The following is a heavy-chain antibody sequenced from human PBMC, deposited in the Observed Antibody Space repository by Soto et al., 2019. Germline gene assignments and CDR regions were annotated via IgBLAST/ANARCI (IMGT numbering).Heavy chain of an antibody. CDR1: GFTFSSYA. J-gene: IGHJ6*02. Sequence: VQLLESGGGLVQPGGSLRLSCAASGFTFSSYALGWVRQAPGKGLEWIGEINHSGSTNYNPSLKSRVTISVDTSKNQFSLKLSSVTAADTAVYYCASSRYYYGMDVWGQGTTVTVSS. V-gene: IGHV4-34*08. CDR3: ASSRYYYGMDV. CDR2: INHSGST.